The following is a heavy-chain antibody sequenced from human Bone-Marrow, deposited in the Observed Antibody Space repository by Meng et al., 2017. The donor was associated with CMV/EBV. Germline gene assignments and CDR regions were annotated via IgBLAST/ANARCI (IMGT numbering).Heavy chain of an antibody. J-gene: IGHJ1*01. CDR3: VRDAAMVAWD. Sequence: GESLKISCAACGFTFGYYYMSWIRQAPGKGLEWVSYITSSGSNMYYIDSVKGRFTISRDNAKNSLYLQMKSLRAEDTAVYYCVRDAAMVAWDWGQGTLVTVSS. V-gene: IGHV3-11*01. D-gene: IGHD5-18*01. CDR1: GFTFGYYY. CDR2: ITSSGSNM.